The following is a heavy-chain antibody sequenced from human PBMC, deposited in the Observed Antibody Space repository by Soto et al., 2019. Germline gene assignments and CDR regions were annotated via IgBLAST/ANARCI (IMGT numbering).Heavy chain of an antibody. CDR1: GGTFSSYA. D-gene: IGHD2-15*01. Sequence: SVKVSCKASGGTFSSYAISWVRQAPGQGLEWTGGIIPIFGTANYAQKFQGRVTITADESTSTAYMELSSLRSEDTAVYYCARAPSTYKWCLGYWGQGTLVTVSS. V-gene: IGHV1-69*13. CDR2: IIPIFGTA. J-gene: IGHJ4*02. CDR3: ARAPSTYKWCLGY.